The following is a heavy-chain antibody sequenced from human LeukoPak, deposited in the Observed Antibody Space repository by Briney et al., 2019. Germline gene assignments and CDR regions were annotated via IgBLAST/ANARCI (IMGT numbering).Heavy chain of an antibody. Sequence: SETLSLTCAVSGGSISSGDYSWRWIRQPPGKGLEWIGYIYYSGSTYYNPSLKSRVTISVDTSKNQFSLKLSSVTAADTAVYNCARGSLGGYSYGFLFDDWGQGTLVTVSS. D-gene: IGHD5-18*01. CDR1: GGSISSGDYS. CDR3: ARGSLGGYSYGFLFDD. J-gene: IGHJ5*02. CDR2: IYYSGST. V-gene: IGHV4-30-4*07.